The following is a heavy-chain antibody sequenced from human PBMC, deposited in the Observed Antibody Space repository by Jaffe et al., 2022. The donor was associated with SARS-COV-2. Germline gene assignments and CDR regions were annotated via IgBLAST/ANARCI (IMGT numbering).Heavy chain of an antibody. J-gene: IGHJ5*02. CDR1: GYTFTTYG. D-gene: IGHD2-2*01. Sequence: QVQLVQSGAEVKKPGASVKVSCKASGYTFTTYGISWVRQAPGQGLEWMGWISAYNGNTNYPQKLQGRVTMTTDTSTSTAYMELRSLRSDDTAVYYCAKMGSSTSVFKSADWFDPWGQGTLVTVSS. CDR2: ISAYNGNT. CDR3: AKMGSSTSVFKSADWFDP. V-gene: IGHV1-18*01.